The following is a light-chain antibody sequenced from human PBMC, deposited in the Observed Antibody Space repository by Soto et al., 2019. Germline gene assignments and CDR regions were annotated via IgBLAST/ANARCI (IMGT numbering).Light chain of an antibody. CDR3: QKYKSSRGT. CDR2: DAS. Sequence: DIQMTQSPSTLSASAGGRVTITCRASQNIRSWLAWYQQKPGKAPNLLIYDASTLESGVPSRFSGSGAGTKFTLPSSSLQPVVFVTYYCQKYKSSRGTFGKGTRREIK. CDR1: QNIRSW. V-gene: IGKV1-5*01. J-gene: IGKJ5*01.